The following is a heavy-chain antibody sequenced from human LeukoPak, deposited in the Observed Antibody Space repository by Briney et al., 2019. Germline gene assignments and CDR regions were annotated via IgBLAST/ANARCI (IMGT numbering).Heavy chain of an antibody. D-gene: IGHD6-13*01. Sequence: GRSLRLSCAASGFTFSSYAMHWVRQAPGKGLEWVAVISYDGSNKYYADSVKGRFTISRDNSKNTLYLQMNSLRAEDTAVYYCARGLEGIAAAGGSDYWGQGTLVTVSS. CDR1: GFTFSSYA. V-gene: IGHV3-30-3*01. CDR2: ISYDGSNK. J-gene: IGHJ4*02. CDR3: ARGLEGIAAAGGSDY.